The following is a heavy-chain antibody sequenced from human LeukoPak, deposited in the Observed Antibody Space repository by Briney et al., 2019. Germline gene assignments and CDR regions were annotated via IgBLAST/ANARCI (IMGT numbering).Heavy chain of an antibody. V-gene: IGHV3-64D*06. J-gene: IGHJ6*04. D-gene: IGHD6-13*01. CDR2: ISSNGGST. CDR1: GFTFSSYA. Sequence: GGSLRLSCSASGFTFSSYAMHWVRQAPGKGLEYVSAISSNGGSTYYADSVKGRFTISRDNSKNTLYLRMISLRAEDTAVYYCVKDLGYSSSWYSSYGMDVWGKGTTVTVSS. CDR3: VKDLGYSSSWYSSYGMDV.